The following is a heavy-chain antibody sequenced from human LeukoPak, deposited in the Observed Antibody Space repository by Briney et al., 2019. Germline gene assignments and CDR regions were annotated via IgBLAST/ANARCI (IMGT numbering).Heavy chain of an antibody. V-gene: IGHV3-23*01. D-gene: IGHD3-10*01. J-gene: IGHJ4*02. CDR2: ISGSGGST. CDR1: GLTVSSNY. CDR3: AKEDYYGSETTNDY. Sequence: GGSLRLSCAASGLTVSSNYMSWVRQAPGKGLEWVSVISGSGGSTYYADSVKGRFTISRDNSKNTLYLQMNSLRAEDTAVYYCAKEDYYGSETTNDYWGQGTLVTVSS.